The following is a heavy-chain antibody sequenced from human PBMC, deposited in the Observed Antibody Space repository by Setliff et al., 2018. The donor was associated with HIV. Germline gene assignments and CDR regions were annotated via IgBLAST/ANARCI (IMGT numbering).Heavy chain of an antibody. D-gene: IGHD3-22*01. CDR1: GFTLSDHY. J-gene: IGHJ3*02. CDR3: ARQLASGFWAFDI. Sequence: GGSLRLSCAASGFTLSDHYMDWVRLVPGKGLEWVGRSGNRAYIYTTRYAAPVKGRFTISRDDSKNTLYLQMNSLRVDDTAVYYCARQLASGFWAFDIWGQGTMVTVSS. V-gene: IGHV3-72*01. CDR2: SGNRAYIYTT.